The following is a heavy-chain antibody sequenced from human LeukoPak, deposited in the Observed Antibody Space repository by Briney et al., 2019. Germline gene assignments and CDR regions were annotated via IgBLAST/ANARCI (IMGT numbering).Heavy chain of an antibody. D-gene: IGHD3-10*01. CDR2: IYYSGST. CDR1: GGSISSYY. V-gene: IGHV4-59*08. Sequence: SGTLSLTCTVSGGSISSYYWSWIRQPPGKGLEWIGYIYYSGSTNYNPSLKSRVTISVVTSKNQFSLKLSSVTAADTAVYYCGRHLYGSGSSRGFDYWGQGTLVTVSS. CDR3: GRHLYGSGSSRGFDY. J-gene: IGHJ4*02.